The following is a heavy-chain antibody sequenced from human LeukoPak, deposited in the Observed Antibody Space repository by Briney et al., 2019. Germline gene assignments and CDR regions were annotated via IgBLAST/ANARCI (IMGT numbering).Heavy chain of an antibody. CDR2: IIPIFGTA. J-gene: IGHJ6*02. D-gene: IGHD2-2*01. CDR3: ARDPELRVVPAAPRYYGMDV. Sequence: SVKVSCKASGFTFVSYGLTWVRQAPGQGLEWMGGIIPIFGTANYAQKFQGRVTITADESTSTAYMELSSLRSEDTAVYYCARDPELRVVPAAPRYYGMDVWGQGTTVTVSS. CDR1: GFTFVSYG. V-gene: IGHV1-69*13.